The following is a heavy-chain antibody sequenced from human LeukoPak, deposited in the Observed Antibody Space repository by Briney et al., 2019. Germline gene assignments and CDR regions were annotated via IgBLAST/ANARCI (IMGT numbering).Heavy chain of an antibody. Sequence: PGGSLRLSCAASGFTVSRSYMIWARQAPGKGLEWGSVIYSGGTTYYADSVKGRFTISRDNSKNTLYLQMNSLRAEDTAVYYCARGRGYSQSNWVDPWGQGTMVTVSA. CDR2: IYSGGTT. CDR1: GFTVSRSY. V-gene: IGHV3-53*01. CDR3: ARGRGYSQSNWVDP. D-gene: IGHD5-18*01. J-gene: IGHJ5*02.